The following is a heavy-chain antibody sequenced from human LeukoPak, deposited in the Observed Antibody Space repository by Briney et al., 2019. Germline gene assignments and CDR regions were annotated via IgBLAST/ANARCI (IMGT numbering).Heavy chain of an antibody. CDR3: ARGGTIHWVEDY. CDR1: EFSFTTSW. V-gene: IGHV3-7*05. CDR2: INTDGSEK. D-gene: IGHD2-21*01. Sequence: GGSLRPSCVASEFSFTTSWMSWVRQAPGKGREGVGNINTDGSEKNYVNSVKGRFTISRDNGKNSVYLQMNSLRPEDTAVYYCARGGTIHWVEDYWGQGTLVTVSS. J-gene: IGHJ4*02.